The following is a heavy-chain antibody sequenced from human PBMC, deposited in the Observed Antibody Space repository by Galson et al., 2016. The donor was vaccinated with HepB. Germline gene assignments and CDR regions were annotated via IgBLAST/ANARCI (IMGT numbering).Heavy chain of an antibody. D-gene: IGHD2-2*01. Sequence: SETLSLTCAVSGASVNSSNWWTWVRQAPGTGLEWIGEIYHTGTSNNNPSLLSRFTMSIDSSRNHFPLNLNSVTAADTAVSYCARASIVPGARMVFDSWGQGILVTVSS. V-gene: IGHV4-4*02. CDR1: GASVNSSNW. CDR2: IYHTGTS. J-gene: IGHJ5*01. CDR3: ARASIVPGARMVFDS.